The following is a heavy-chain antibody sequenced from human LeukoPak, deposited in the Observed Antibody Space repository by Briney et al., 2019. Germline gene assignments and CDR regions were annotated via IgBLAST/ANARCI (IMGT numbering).Heavy chain of an antibody. CDR3: ARGGIPPAYYYMDV. D-gene: IGHD3-16*01. CDR2: IYYSGST. J-gene: IGHJ6*03. Sequence: PSETLSLTCTVSGGSISSYYWSWIRQPPGKGLEWIGYIYYSGSTNYNPSLKSRVTISVDTSKNQFSLKLGSVTAADTAVYYCARGGIPPAYYYMDVWGKGTTVTVSS. CDR1: GGSISSYY. V-gene: IGHV4-59*01.